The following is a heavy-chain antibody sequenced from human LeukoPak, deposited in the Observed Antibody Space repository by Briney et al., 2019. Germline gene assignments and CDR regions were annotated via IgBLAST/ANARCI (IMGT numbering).Heavy chain of an antibody. Sequence: GGSLTLSCAASGFTLNDYGMSWVRQAHGKGLEWVSGINWNGDTRSYADSVKGRFTISRDNVRNFLYVQMNRLRAEDTALYYCARDFVAVSGTGNYWGQGTLVTVSS. CDR3: ARDFVAVSGTGNY. CDR2: INWNGDTR. J-gene: IGHJ4*02. V-gene: IGHV3-20*04. CDR1: GFTLNDYG. D-gene: IGHD6-19*01.